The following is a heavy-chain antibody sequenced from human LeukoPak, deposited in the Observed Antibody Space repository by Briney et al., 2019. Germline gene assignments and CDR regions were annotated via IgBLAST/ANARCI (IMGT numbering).Heavy chain of an antibody. Sequence: XSVKVSCKASGYTFTSYGISWVRQAPGQGLEWMGWISAYNGNTNYAQKLQGRVTMTTDTSTSTAYVELRSLRSDDTAVYYCARDGTRLERRHEDYWGQGTLVTVSS. CDR1: GYTFTSYG. CDR3: ARDGTRLERRHEDY. D-gene: IGHD1-1*01. J-gene: IGHJ4*02. V-gene: IGHV1-18*01. CDR2: ISAYNGNT.